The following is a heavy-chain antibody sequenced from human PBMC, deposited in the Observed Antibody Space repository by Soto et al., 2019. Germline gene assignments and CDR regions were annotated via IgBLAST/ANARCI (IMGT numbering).Heavy chain of an antibody. CDR3: ARGEDYCSGGSCYRRDYYYYMDV. Sequence: SETLSLTCTVSGGSISSYYWSWIRQPPGKGLEWIGYIYYSGSTNYNPSLKSRVTISVDTSKNQFSLKLSSVTAADTAVHYCARGEDYCSGGSCYRRDYYYYMDVWGKGTTVT. J-gene: IGHJ6*03. CDR2: IYYSGST. V-gene: IGHV4-59*01. D-gene: IGHD2-15*01. CDR1: GGSISSYY.